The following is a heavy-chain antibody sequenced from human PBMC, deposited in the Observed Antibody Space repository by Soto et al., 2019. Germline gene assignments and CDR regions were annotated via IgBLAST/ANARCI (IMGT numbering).Heavy chain of an antibody. CDR1: GASIRNFY. CDR2: IYNGERT. J-gene: IGHJ4*02. CDR3: AQTTGWPGFDY. V-gene: IGHV4-59*01. Sequence: QVHLQESGPGLVKPSETMSLTCTASGASIRNFYWNWVRQLPGKGLEWIGHIYNGERTNYNPSLKSRVSLSVDTSKNQFSLKLSSVTVADTAGYYCAQTTGWPGFDYWGQGTLVAVSS. D-gene: IGHD6-19*01.